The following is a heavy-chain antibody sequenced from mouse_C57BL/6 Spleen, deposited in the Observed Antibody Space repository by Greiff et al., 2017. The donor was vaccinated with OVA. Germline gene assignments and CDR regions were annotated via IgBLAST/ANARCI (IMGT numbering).Heavy chain of an antibody. J-gene: IGHJ3*01. Sequence: VQLQQSGPELVKPGASVKIPCKASGYTFTDYNMDWVKQSHGKSLEWIGDINPNNGGTIYNQKFKGKATLTVDKSSSTAYMELRSLTSEVTAVYCCASKYYCGSSYPFAYWGQGTLVTVSA. CDR2: INPNNGGT. D-gene: IGHD1-1*01. CDR1: GYTFTDYN. V-gene: IGHV1-18*01. CDR3: ASKYYCGSSYPFAY.